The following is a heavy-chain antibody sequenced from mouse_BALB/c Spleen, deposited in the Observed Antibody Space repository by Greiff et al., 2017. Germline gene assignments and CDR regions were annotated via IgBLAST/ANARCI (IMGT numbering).Heavy chain of an antibody. CDR3: ARDKTGEFDY. V-gene: IGHV7-3*02. D-gene: IGHD4-1*01. Sequence: EVKLMESGGGLVQPGGSLRLSCATSGFTFTDYYMSWVRQPPGKALEWLGFIRNKANGYTTEYSASVKGRFTISRDNSQSILYLQMNTLRAEDSATYYCARDKTGEFDYWGQGTTLTVSS. CDR1: GFTFTDYY. CDR2: IRNKANGYTT. J-gene: IGHJ2*01.